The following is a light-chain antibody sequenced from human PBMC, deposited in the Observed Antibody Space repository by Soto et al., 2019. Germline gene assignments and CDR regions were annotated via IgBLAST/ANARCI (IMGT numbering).Light chain of an antibody. Sequence: QSALTQPASLSGSPGQSITISCTGTSSDVGGYIYVSWYQQHPGKPPKLVIYEVSEWPSGVSNRFSGSKSGDTDSLTISGLQAEDEAYYYCSSYTTSRTMIFGGGTQLTVL. CDR1: SSDVGGYIY. CDR3: SSYTTSRTMI. V-gene: IGLV2-14*01. J-gene: IGLJ2*01. CDR2: EVS.